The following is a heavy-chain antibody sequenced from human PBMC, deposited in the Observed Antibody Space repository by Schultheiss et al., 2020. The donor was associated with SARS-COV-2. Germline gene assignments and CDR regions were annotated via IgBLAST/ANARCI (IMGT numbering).Heavy chain of an antibody. CDR3: AKERYGDYGGLDY. CDR1: GGSISSGGYY. CDR2: IYHSGST. D-gene: IGHD4-17*01. V-gene: IGHV4-31*03. J-gene: IGHJ4*02. Sequence: SETLSLTCTVSGGSISSGGYYWSWIRQHPGKGLEWIGEIYHSGSTNYNPSLKSRVTISVDTSKNQFSLKLSSVTAADTAVYYCAKERYGDYGGLDYWGQGTLVTVSS.